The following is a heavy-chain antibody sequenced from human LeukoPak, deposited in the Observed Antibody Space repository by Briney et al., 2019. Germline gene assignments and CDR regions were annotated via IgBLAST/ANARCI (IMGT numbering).Heavy chain of an antibody. J-gene: IGHJ5*02. V-gene: IGHV1-18*01. D-gene: IGHD6-13*01. CDR1: GYTFTSYG. CDR3: ARVEAAAGTGWFDP. Sequence: ASVKVSCKASGYTFTSYGISWVRQAPGQGLEWMGWISAYNGNTNYAQKLQGRVTMTTDTSTSTVYMELRSLRSDDTAVYYCARVEAAAGTGWFDPWGQGTLVTVSS. CDR2: ISAYNGNT.